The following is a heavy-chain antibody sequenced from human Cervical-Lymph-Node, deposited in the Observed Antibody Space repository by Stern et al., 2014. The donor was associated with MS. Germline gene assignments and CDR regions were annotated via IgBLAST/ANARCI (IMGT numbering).Heavy chain of an antibody. V-gene: IGHV3-21*01. D-gene: IGHD6-13*01. CDR1: GFTFSNWN. CDR2: ISSGSIYI. J-gene: IGHJ6*02. CDR3: VRGMYSSPWYGMDV. Sequence: EVQLVESGGGLVKPGGSLRLSCSASGFTFSNWNMNWVRQAPGKGLEWVSSISSGSIYIFYADSVKGRFTISRDNAKNSLYLQMTNLRAEDTALYYCVRGMYSSPWYGMDVWGQGTTVTVSS.